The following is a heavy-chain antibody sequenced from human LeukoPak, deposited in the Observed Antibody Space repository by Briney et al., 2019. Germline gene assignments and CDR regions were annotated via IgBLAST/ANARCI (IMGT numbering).Heavy chain of an antibody. Sequence: SVKVSCKASGGTFSSYAISWVRQAPGQGLEWMGGIIPIFGTANYAQKFQGRVTITAGESTSTAYMELSSLRSEDTAVYYCARAGGAAGHNDAFDIWGQGTMVTVSS. CDR1: GGTFSSYA. D-gene: IGHD6-13*01. V-gene: IGHV1-69*13. J-gene: IGHJ3*02. CDR3: ARAGGAAGHNDAFDI. CDR2: IIPIFGTA.